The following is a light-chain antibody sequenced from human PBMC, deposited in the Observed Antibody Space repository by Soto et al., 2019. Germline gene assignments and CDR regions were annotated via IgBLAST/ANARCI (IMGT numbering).Light chain of an antibody. Sequence: QSVLTQPASVSGSPGQSITISCTGSSSDVGSYNHVSWYQQYPGKAPKLMIYQGSKRPSGVSSRFSGSKSGNSASLTISGLQTEDEAEYFCCSYAGIGTPYVFGTGTKLTVL. V-gene: IGLV2-23*01. CDR1: SSDVGSYNH. CDR2: QGS. J-gene: IGLJ1*01. CDR3: CSYAGIGTPYV.